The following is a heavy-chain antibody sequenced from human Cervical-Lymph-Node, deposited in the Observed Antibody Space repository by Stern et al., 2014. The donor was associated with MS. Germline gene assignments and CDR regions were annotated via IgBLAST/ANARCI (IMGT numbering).Heavy chain of an antibody. J-gene: IGHJ4*02. CDR3: ARDGDGFDY. Sequence: VQLEESGPGLVKPSETLSLTCTVSGGSISSYYWSWIRQPPGKGLEWIGYIYYSGSTTYSPSLRSRVTISVDMSKNQFSLKLNSVTAADTAVYYCARDGDGFDYWGQGTLVTVSS. D-gene: IGHD7-27*01. CDR2: IYYSGST. V-gene: IGHV4-59*01. CDR1: GGSISSYY.